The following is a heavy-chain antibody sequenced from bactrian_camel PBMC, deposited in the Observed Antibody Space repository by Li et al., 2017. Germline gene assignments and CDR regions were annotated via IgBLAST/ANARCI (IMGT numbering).Heavy chain of an antibody. CDR3: AAAWVSWVPLQCNSNQRIRY. CDR2: INGGGTTT. D-gene: IGHD3*01. CDR1: LGDYW. V-gene: IGHV3S1*01. Sequence: HVQLVESGGGLVQPGGSLRLSCTGTLGDYWMYWVRQAPGKGLEWVSGINGGGTTTSNADSVKGRFTISKDIAKNTLYLQMNSLKPEDSAMYYCAAAWVSWVPLQCNSNQRIRYWGQGTQVTVS. J-gene: IGHJ4*01.